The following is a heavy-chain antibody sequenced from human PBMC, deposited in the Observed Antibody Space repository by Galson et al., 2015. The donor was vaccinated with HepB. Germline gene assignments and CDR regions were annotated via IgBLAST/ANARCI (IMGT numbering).Heavy chain of an antibody. V-gene: IGHV1-3*01. Sequence: SVKVSCKASGYTFTSHAMHWVRQAPGQRLEWMGWINAGNGNTKYSQKFQGRVTITRDTSASTAYMELSSLRSEDTAVYYCARDSAGITMIYWGQGTLGTVSS. CDR3: ARDSAGITMIY. CDR1: GYTFTSHA. CDR2: INAGNGNT. D-gene: IGHD3-22*01. J-gene: IGHJ4*02.